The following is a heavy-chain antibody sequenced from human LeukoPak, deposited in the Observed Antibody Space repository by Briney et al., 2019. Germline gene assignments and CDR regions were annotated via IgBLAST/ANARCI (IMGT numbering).Heavy chain of an antibody. Sequence: SETLSLTCVVSGYSISSGYYWGWIRQPPGKGLEWIGRINHSGTTSNNSSLKSRVTISVDTSKNQFSLKLSSVTAADTAVYYCARHDPGTWRGNWFDPWGQGTLVTVSS. CDR1: GYSISSGYY. CDR2: INHSGTT. V-gene: IGHV4-38-2*01. CDR3: ARHDPGTWRGNWFDP. J-gene: IGHJ5*02. D-gene: IGHD1-1*01.